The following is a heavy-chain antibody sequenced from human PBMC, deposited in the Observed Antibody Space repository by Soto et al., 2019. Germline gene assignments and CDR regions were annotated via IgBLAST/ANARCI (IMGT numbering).Heavy chain of an antibody. CDR1: GGTFSGYA. V-gene: IGHV1-69*13. CDR3: ARDRGIAARRAAFDY. CDR2: IIPIFGTA. Sequence: SVKVSCKASGGTFSGYAISWVRQAPGQGLEWMGGIIPIFGTANYAQKFQGRVTITADESTSTAYMELSSLRSEDTAVYYCARDRGIAARRAAFDYWGQGTLVTVSS. J-gene: IGHJ4*02. D-gene: IGHD6-6*01.